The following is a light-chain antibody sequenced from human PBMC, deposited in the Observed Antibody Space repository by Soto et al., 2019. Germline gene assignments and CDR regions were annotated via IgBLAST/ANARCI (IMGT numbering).Light chain of an antibody. CDR1: QSISTW. CDR3: QQYNSYPT. CDR2: KAS. Sequence: DIPMTQSPSTLSAFVGDRVTITCRASQSISTWLAWYQQKPGKAPKLLIYKASSLESGVPSRFSGSGSGTEFTLTISSLQPDDFVTYYCQQYNSYPTFGQGTKVEIK. V-gene: IGKV1-5*03. J-gene: IGKJ1*01.